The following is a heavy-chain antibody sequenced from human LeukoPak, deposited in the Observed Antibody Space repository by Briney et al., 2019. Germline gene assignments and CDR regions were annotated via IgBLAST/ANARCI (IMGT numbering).Heavy chain of an antibody. CDR2: IIPIFGTA. V-gene: IGHV1-69*06. CDR3: ARVPRKKYSNYRLDYFDY. D-gene: IGHD4-11*01. J-gene: IGHJ4*02. CDR1: GGTFSSYA. Sequence: GASVKVSCKASGGTFSSYAISWVRQAPGQGLEWMGGIIPIFGTANYAQKFQGRVTITADKSTSTAYMELSSLRSEDTAVYYCARVPRKKYSNYRLDYFDYWGQGTLVTVSS.